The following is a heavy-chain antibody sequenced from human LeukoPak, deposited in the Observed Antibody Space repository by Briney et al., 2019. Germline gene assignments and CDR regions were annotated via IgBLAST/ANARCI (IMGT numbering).Heavy chain of an antibody. J-gene: IGHJ4*02. D-gene: IGHD3-3*01. CDR3: ARGARIDRPGKYYDFWSGYYELDY. CDR1: GYTFTSYD. CDR2: MNPNSGNT. Sequence: GASVKVSCKASGYTFTSYDINWVRQATGQGLEWMGWMNPNSGNTDYAQKFQGRVTITRNTSISTAYVELSSLRSEDTAVYYCARGARIDRPGKYYDFWSGYYELDYWGQGTLVTVSS. V-gene: IGHV1-8*03.